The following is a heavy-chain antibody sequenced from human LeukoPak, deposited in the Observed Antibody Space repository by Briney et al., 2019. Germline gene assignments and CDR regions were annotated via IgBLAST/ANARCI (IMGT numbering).Heavy chain of an antibody. Sequence: GGSLRLSCAASGFTFSNYNMNWVRQAPGKGLEWVSSISGSGSGGSTYYADSVKGRFTISRDNSKNTLYLQMNSLRAEDTAVYYCAKSLAAEGYYYDSSGYLNWGQGTLVTVSS. CDR3: AKSLAAEGYYYDSSGYLN. CDR1: GFTFSNYN. V-gene: IGHV3-23*01. J-gene: IGHJ4*02. D-gene: IGHD3-22*01. CDR2: ISGSGSGGST.